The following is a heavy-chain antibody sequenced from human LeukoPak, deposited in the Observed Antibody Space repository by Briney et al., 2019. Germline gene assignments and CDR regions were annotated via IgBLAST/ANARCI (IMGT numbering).Heavy chain of an antibody. J-gene: IGHJ4*02. CDR2: IKQDGSEK. D-gene: IGHD5-24*01. CDR1: GFTFSSYW. Sequence: PGGSLRLSCAASGFTFSSYWTSWVRQAPGKGLEWVANIKQDGSEKYYVDSVKGRFTISRDNAKNSLYLQMNSLRAEDTAVYYCARGWLRYVFDYWGQGTLVTVSS. CDR3: ARGWLRYVFDY. V-gene: IGHV3-7*01.